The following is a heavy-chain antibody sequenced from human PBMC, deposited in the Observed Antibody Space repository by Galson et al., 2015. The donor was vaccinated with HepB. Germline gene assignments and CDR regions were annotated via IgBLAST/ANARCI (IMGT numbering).Heavy chain of an antibody. J-gene: IGHJ6*02. D-gene: IGHD3-10*01. Sequence: SLRLSCAASGFTFSSYAMSWVRQAPGKGLEWVSAISGSGGSTYYADSVKGRFTISRVNSKNTLYLQMNSLRAEDTAVYYCAKGAGAPLGLYYYYGMDVWGQGTTVTVSS. CDR1: GFTFSSYA. CDR2: ISGSGGST. CDR3: AKGAGAPLGLYYYYGMDV. V-gene: IGHV3-23*01.